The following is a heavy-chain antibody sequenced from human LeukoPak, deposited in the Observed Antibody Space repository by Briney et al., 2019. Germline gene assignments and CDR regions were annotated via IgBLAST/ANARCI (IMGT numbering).Heavy chain of an antibody. D-gene: IGHD2-15*01. CDR2: INPHADST. J-gene: IGHJ4*02. Sequence: ASVKVSCKTSGYTFTFYYIHWVRQAPGQGLEWMGIINPHADSTTYAQKFQGRVTMTRDMSTSTVYMELSSLRSEDTAVYFCARDGYCSGGSCHSFEYWGQGNLVTVSS. CDR3: ARDGYCSGGSCHSFEY. V-gene: IGHV1-46*01. CDR1: GYTFTFYY.